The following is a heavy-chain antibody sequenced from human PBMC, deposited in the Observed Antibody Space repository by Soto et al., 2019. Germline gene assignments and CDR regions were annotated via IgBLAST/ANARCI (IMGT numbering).Heavy chain of an antibody. CDR1: GFTFSNYG. CDR2: ISYDGSSK. V-gene: IGHV3-30*03. Sequence: GGSLRLSCAASGFTFSNYGMYWVRQAPGKGLEWVAFISYDGSSKFYADPMKGRHTISRDNSKNTLYLQMNSLRAEDTAVYYCMVRGLIVIDDYIDDDYIDYWGQGTLVTVSS. J-gene: IGHJ4*02. CDR3: MVRGLIVIDDYIDDDYIDY. D-gene: IGHD3-10*01.